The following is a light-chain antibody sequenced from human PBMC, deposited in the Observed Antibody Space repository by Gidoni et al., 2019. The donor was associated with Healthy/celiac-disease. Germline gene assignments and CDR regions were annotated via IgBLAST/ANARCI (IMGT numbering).Light chain of an antibody. Sequence: QSALTQPASVSGSPGQSITISCTGTSSDVGGYNSVSWYQQHPVTAPKLMIYDVSNRPSGFSNRFSGSKAGNTASLTISGLQAEDEADYYCSSYTSSSPWVFGGGTKLTVL. CDR2: DVS. J-gene: IGLJ3*02. CDR1: SSDVGGYNS. V-gene: IGLV2-14*01. CDR3: SSYTSSSPWV.